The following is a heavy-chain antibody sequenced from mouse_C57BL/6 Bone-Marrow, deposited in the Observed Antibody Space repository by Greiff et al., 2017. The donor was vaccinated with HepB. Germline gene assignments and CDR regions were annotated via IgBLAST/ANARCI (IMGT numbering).Heavy chain of an antibody. Sequence: EVKLVESGGGLVQPGESLKLSCESNEYEFPSHDMSWVRKTPEKRLELVAAINSDGGSTYYPDTMEIRFIISRDNTKKTLYLQMSSLRSEDTAWYYCERRDYYYAMDYWGQGTSVTVSS. V-gene: IGHV5-2*01. J-gene: IGHJ4*01. D-gene: IGHD2-4*01. CDR3: ERRDYYYAMDY. CDR1: EYEFPSHD. CDR2: INSDGGST.